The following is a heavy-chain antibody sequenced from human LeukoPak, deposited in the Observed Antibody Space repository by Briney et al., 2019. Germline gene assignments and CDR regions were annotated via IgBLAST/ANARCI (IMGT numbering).Heavy chain of an antibody. CDR2: IYSGGST. J-gene: IGHJ4*02. Sequence: PGGSLRLSCVASGFTVSSYHMSWVRQAPGKGLEWVSVIYSGGSTYYADSVKGRFTISRDNSKNTLYLKMNSLRAEDTAVYYCARAPTKYYYDSSGYYSRGGLWGQGTLVTVSS. CDR1: GFTVSSYH. V-gene: IGHV3-66*01. D-gene: IGHD3-22*01. CDR3: ARAPTKYYYDSSGYYSRGGL.